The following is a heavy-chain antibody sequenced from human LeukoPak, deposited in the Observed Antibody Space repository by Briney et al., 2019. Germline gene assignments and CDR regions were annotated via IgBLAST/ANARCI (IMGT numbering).Heavy chain of an antibody. CDR3: ARRGSGWLGTYYYYGMDV. Sequence: SETLSLTCAVYGGSFSGYYWSWIRQPPGKGLEWIGEINHSGSTNYNPSLKSRVTISVDTSKNQFSLKLSSVTAADTAVYYCARRGSGWLGTYYYYGMDVWGQGTTVTVSS. V-gene: IGHV4-34*01. CDR2: INHSGST. J-gene: IGHJ6*02. CDR1: GGSFSGYY. D-gene: IGHD6-19*01.